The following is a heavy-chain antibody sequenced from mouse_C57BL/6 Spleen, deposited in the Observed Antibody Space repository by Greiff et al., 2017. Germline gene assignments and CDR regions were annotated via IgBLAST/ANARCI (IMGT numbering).Heavy chain of an antibody. CDR2: IYPRSGNT. Sequence: QVQLQHSGAALARPGASVKLSCKASGYTFTSYGISWVKQRTGQGLEWIGEIYPRSGNTYYNEKFQGKATLPADKSSNTAYMELRSLTSEDSAVYVCARWDKGSSYQYLDDWGTGTTVNGSS. D-gene: IGHD1-1*01. V-gene: IGHV1-81*01. CDR1: GYTFTSYG. CDR3: ARWDKGSSYQYLDD. J-gene: IGHJ1*03.